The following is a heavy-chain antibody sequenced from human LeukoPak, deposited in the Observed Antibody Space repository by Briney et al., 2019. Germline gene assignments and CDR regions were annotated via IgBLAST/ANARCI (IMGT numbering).Heavy chain of an antibody. V-gene: IGHV3-33*01. CDR3: AREFGGGYGGFDY. CDR1: GFTFSSYG. CDR2: IWYDGSNK. D-gene: IGHD3-16*01. Sequence: GGSLRLSCAASGFTFSSYGMHWVRQAPGKGLEWVAVIWYDGSNKYYADSVKGRFTISRDNSENTLYLQMNSLRAEDTAVYYCAREFGGGYGGFDYWGQGTLVTVSS. J-gene: IGHJ4*02.